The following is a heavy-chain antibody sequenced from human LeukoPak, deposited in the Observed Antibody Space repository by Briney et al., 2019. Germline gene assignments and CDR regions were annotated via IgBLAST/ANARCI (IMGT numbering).Heavy chain of an antibody. CDR2: ISGSGGST. CDR3: AKTLTTVTKRYWYFDL. V-gene: IGHV3-23*01. J-gene: IGHJ2*01. D-gene: IGHD4-17*01. Sequence: PGGSLRLSCAASGFTFSSYAMSWVRQAPGKGLEWVSAISGSGGSTYYADSVKGRLTISRDNSKNTLYLQMNSLRAEDTAVYYCAKTLTTVTKRYWYFDLWGRGTLVTVSS. CDR1: GFTFSSYA.